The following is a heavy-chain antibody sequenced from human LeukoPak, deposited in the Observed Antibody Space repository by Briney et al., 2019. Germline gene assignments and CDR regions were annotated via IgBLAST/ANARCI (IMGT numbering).Heavy chain of an antibody. CDR3: AKDQVLVSRPYYYDSSGYGDY. CDR1: GFTFSSYA. J-gene: IGHJ4*02. CDR2: ISGSGGST. V-gene: IGHV3-23*01. D-gene: IGHD3-22*01. Sequence: GGSLRLSCAASGFTFSSYAMSWVRQAPGKGLEWVSAISGSGGSTYYADSVKGRFTISRDNSKNTLYLQMNSLRAEDTAVYYCAKDQVLVSRPYYYDSSGYGDYWGQGTLVTVSS.